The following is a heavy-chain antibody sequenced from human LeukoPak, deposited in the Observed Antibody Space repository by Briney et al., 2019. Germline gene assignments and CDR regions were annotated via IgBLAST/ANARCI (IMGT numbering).Heavy chain of an antibody. CDR2: ISSSGSTI. Sequence: GGSLRLSCAASGFTFSSYGMHWVRQAPGKGLEWVSYISSSGSTIYYADSVKGRFTISRDNAKNSLYLQMDSLRAEDTAVYYCAREYGGFPPYFDYWGQGTLVTVSS. CDR3: AREYGGFPPYFDY. CDR1: GFTFSSYG. J-gene: IGHJ4*02. V-gene: IGHV3-48*04. D-gene: IGHD5-12*01.